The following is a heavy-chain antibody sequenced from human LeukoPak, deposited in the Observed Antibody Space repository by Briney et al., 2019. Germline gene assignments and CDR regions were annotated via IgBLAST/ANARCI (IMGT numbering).Heavy chain of an antibody. CDR3: ARDEAGLWFGELSGAFDI. CDR2: IRYDGSNK. CDR1: GFTFSSYG. V-gene: IGHV3-30*02. J-gene: IGHJ3*02. D-gene: IGHD3-10*01. Sequence: PGGSLRLSCAASGFTFSSYGMHWVRQAPGKGLEWVAFIRYDGSNKYYADSVKGRFTISRDNSKNTLYLQMNSLRAEDTAVYYCARDEAGLWFGELSGAFDIWGQGTMVTVSS.